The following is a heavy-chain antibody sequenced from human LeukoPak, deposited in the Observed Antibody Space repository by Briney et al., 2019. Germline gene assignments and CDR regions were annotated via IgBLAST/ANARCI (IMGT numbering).Heavy chain of an antibody. CDR3: ARDAIAVAGTWVGY. V-gene: IGHV1-18*01. CDR1: GYTFTSFG. J-gene: IGHJ4*02. D-gene: IGHD6-19*01. CDR2: ISAYNGNT. Sequence: ASVKVSCKASGYTFTSFGISWVRQAPGQGLEWMGWISAYNGNTNYAQKLQGRVTMTTDTSTSTAYMELRSLRPDDTAVYYCARDAIAVAGTWVGYWGQGTLVTVS.